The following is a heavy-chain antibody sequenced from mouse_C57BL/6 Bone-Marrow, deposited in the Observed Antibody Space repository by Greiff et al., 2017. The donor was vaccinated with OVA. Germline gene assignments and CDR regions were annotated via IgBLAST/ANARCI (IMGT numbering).Heavy chain of an antibody. CDR2: ISYDGSN. CDR1: GYSITSGYY. D-gene: IGHD4-1*01. J-gene: IGHJ3*01. V-gene: IGHV3-6*01. Sequence: EVQLQESGPGLVKPSQSLSLTCSVTGYSITSGYYWNWIRQFPGNKLEWMGYISYDGSNNYNPSLKNRISITRDTSKNQFFLKLNSVTTEDTATYYCARERGNWGAWFAYWGQGTLVTVSA. CDR3: ARERGNWGAWFAY.